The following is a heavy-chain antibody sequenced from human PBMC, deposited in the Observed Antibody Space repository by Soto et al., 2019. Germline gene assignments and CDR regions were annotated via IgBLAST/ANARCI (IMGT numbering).Heavy chain of an antibody. D-gene: IGHD6-19*01. V-gene: IGHV3-23*01. CDR1: GFTFSSYA. CDR3: GGPAVAGPTYYIVY. CDR2: ISGSGGST. J-gene: IGHJ4*02. Sequence: GGSLILSCAASGFTFSSYAMSWVRQAPGKGLEWVSAISGSGGSTYYADSVKGRFTISRDDSRNTLYLQMNSLRAEDTAVYYCGGPAVAGPTYYIVYWGQGTLLTVS.